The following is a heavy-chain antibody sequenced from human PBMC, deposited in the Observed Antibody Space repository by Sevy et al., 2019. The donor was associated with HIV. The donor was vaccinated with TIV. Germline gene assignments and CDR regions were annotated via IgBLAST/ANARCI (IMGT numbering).Heavy chain of an antibody. CDR3: ARGPHYYYDSSAFFDY. D-gene: IGHD3-22*01. Sequence: GGSLRLSCAASGFTFSSYVMNWVRQAPGKGLEWISYISSSGTSIYYADSVKGRFTISRDSPKNSLYLQMNSLRAEDTAVYYCARGPHYYYDSSAFFDYWGQGTLVTVSS. CDR1: GFTFSSYV. CDR2: ISSSGTSI. V-gene: IGHV3-48*03. J-gene: IGHJ4*02.